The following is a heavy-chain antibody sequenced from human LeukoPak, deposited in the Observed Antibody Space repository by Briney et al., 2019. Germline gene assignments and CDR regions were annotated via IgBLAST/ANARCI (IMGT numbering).Heavy chain of an antibody. V-gene: IGHV4-30-4*01. CDR2: IYYSGST. Sequence: SETLSLTCTVSGGSISSGDYYWSWIRQPPGKGLEWIGYIYYSGSTYYNPSLKSRVTISVDTSKNQFSLKLTSVTAADTAMYFCARGRNPYYVWGTYRAYFDYWGQGTLVTVSS. J-gene: IGHJ4*02. CDR1: GGSISSGDYY. D-gene: IGHD3-16*02. CDR3: ARGRNPYYVWGTYRAYFDY.